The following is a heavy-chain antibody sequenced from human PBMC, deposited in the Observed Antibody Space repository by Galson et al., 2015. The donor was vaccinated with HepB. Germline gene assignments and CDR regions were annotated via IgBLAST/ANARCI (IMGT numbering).Heavy chain of an antibody. CDR3: ATHQDIVVVPAAILHYYYYGMDV. CDR1: GFTFSSYS. D-gene: IGHD2-2*02. V-gene: IGHV3-48*02. Sequence: SLRLSCAASGFTFSSYSMNWVRQAPGKGLEWVSYISSSSSTIYYADSVKGRFTISRDNAKNSLYLQMNSPRDEDTAVYYCATHQDIVVVPAAILHYYYYGMDVWGQGTTVTVSS. CDR2: ISSSSSTI. J-gene: IGHJ6*02.